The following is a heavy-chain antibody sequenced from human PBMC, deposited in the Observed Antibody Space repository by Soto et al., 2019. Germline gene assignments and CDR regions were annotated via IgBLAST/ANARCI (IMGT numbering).Heavy chain of an antibody. Sequence: QVQLVQSGAEVKKLGASVKVSCKASGYTFTSYGISWVRQAPGQGLEWMGWISSYNGNTNYAQKLQGRVTMTTDTSTSTAYMELRSLRSDDTAVYYCARDKGIVGSKGGFGYWGQGTLVTVSS. CDR1: GYTFTSYG. CDR3: ARDKGIVGSKGGFGY. CDR2: ISSYNGNT. D-gene: IGHD1-26*01. J-gene: IGHJ4*02. V-gene: IGHV1-18*04.